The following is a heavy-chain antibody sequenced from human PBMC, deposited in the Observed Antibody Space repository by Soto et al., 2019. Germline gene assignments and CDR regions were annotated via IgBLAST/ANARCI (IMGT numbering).Heavy chain of an antibody. J-gene: IGHJ3*02. CDR1: GYTLTELS. V-gene: IGHV1-24*01. D-gene: IGHD3-10*01. CDR3: ATDLRGAGDAFDI. Sequence: ASVQVSCKVSGYTLTELSMHWVRQAPGKGLEWMGGFDPEDGETIYAQKFQGRVTMTEDTSTDTAYMELSSLRSEDTAVYYCATDLRGAGDAFDIWGQGTMVTVS. CDR2: FDPEDGET.